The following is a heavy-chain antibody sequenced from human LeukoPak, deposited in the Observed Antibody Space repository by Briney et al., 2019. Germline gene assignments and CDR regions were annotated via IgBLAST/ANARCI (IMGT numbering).Heavy chain of an antibody. J-gene: IGHJ4*02. V-gene: IGHV3-21*01. CDR1: GFTFSSYS. CDR2: ISSSSSYI. D-gene: IGHD3-10*01. Sequence: GGSLRLSCAASGFTFSSYSMNWVRQAPGKGLEWVSSISSSSSYIYYADSVKGRFTISRDNAKNSLYLQMNSLGAEDTAVYYCARERRDGGFGELLSLPFDYWGQGTLVTVSS. CDR3: ARERRDGGFGELLSLPFDY.